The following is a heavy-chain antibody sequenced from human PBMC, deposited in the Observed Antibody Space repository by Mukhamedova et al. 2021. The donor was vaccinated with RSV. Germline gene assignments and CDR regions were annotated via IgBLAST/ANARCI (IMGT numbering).Heavy chain of an antibody. J-gene: IGHJ4*02. CDR3: AKDRQLSGVFDY. V-gene: IGHV3-23*01. CDR2: IGGRDGST. Sequence: VSAIGGRDGSTYYADSVKGRFIISRDNFKNTLHLPMKSLKAEDTAVYYCAKDRQLSGVFDYWGQGTLVNVSS. D-gene: IGHD6-13*01.